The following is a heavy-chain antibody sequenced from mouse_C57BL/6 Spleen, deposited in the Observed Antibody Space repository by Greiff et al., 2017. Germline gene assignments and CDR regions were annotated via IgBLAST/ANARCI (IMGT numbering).Heavy chain of an antibody. Sequence: QVQLQQSGAELMKPGASVKLSCKATGYTFTGYWIEWVKQRPGHGLEWIGEILPGSGSTNYNEKFKGKATFTADTSSNTAYMQLSSLTTEDSDISFCSRGGCYDDYAMDYWGQGTSVTVSS. CDR2: ILPGSGST. D-gene: IGHD2-12*01. J-gene: IGHJ4*01. V-gene: IGHV1-9*01. CDR1: GYTFTGYW. CDR3: SRGGCYDDYAMDY.